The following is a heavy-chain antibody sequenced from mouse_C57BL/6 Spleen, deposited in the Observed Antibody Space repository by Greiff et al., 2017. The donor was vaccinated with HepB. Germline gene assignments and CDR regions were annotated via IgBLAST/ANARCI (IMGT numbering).Heavy chain of an antibody. CDR1: GYTFTSYW. V-gene: IGHV1-55*01. CDR3: AVYYGYDVGFAY. CDR2: IYPGSGST. Sequence: QVQLQQPGAELVKPGASVKMSCKASGYTFTSYWITWVKQRPGQGLEWIGDIYPGSGSTNYNEKFKSKATLTVDTSSSTAYMQLSSLTSEDSAVYYCAVYYGYDVGFAYWGQGTLVTVSA. D-gene: IGHD2-2*01. J-gene: IGHJ3*01.